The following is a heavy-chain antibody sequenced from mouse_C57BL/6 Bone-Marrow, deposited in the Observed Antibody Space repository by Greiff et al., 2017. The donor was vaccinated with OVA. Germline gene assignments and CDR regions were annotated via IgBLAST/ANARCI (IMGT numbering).Heavy chain of an antibody. CDR3: ARRGRLRSCFAY. Sequence: QVQLKQPGAELVKPGASVKLSCKASGYTFTSYWMHWVKQRPGRGLEWIGRIDPNSGGTKYNEKFKSKATLTVDKTSSTAYMQLRSLTSEDSAVYYGARRGRLRSCFAYWGQGTLVTVSA. CDR1: GYTFTSYW. CDR2: IDPNSGGT. V-gene: IGHV1-72*01. J-gene: IGHJ3*01. D-gene: IGHD2-4*01.